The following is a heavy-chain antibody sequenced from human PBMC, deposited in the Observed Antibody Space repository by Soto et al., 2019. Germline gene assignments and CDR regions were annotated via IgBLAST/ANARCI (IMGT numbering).Heavy chain of an antibody. J-gene: IGHJ5*02. CDR3: ARLYSGSRDSWFDP. CDR1: GGSITSTNW. V-gene: IGHV4-4*02. Sequence: SETLSLTCAVSGGSITSTNWWSWVRQPPGKGLEWIGEIYHHGATNYNPSLKSRVTISVDTSKNQFSLKLSSVTAADTAVYYCARLYSGSRDSWFDPWGQGTLVTVSS. D-gene: IGHD1-26*01. CDR2: IYHHGAT.